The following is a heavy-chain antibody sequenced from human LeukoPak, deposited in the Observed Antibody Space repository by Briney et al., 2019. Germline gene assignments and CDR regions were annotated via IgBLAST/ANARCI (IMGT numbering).Heavy chain of an antibody. CDR1: GFTFSRYG. Sequence: PGGSLRLSCAASGFTFSRYGMNWVRQAPGKRLGWVSYISSSSDSIYYADSVKGRVTIYRDNAENSLYLQMNSLRDEDTAVYYCARAMRSGYDYWGRGTLVTVSS. J-gene: IGHJ4*02. D-gene: IGHD5-12*01. V-gene: IGHV3-48*02. CDR3: ARAMRSGYDY. CDR2: ISSSSDSI.